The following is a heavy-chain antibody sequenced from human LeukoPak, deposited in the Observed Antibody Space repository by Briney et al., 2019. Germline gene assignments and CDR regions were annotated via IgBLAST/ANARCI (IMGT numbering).Heavy chain of an antibody. CDR2: ISSSGTTT. Sequence: GGSLSLSCAASGFSFSVYEMHWVRQAPGKGLEWISDISSSGTTTYYADSVKGRFTISRDNAKNSLYLQMNSLRAEDTAVYYCTTPTVATNFDYWGQGTLVTVSS. V-gene: IGHV3-48*03. CDR1: GFSFSVYE. CDR3: TTPTVATNFDY. J-gene: IGHJ4*02. D-gene: IGHD5-12*01.